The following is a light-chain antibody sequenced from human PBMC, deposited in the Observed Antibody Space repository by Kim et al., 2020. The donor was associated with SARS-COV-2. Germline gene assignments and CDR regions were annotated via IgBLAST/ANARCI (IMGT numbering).Light chain of an antibody. CDR2: DVT. Sequence: QSALTQPASVSGSPGQSITISCTGTSSDIGSYNYVSWYQQHPDKAPKLMIYDVTNRPSGVSNRFSGSKSGNTAPLTISGLQAEDEADYYCSSYTSSTTWVFGGGTQLTVL. CDR1: SSDIGSYNY. J-gene: IGLJ3*02. CDR3: SSYTSSTTWV. V-gene: IGLV2-14*03.